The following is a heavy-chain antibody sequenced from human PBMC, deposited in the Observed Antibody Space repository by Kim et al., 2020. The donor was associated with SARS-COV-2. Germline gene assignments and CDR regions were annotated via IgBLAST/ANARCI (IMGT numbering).Heavy chain of an antibody. V-gene: IGHV1-18*01. Sequence: NTNYAQKLQGRVTMTTDTSTSTAYMELRSLRSDDTAVYYCARDLVGATEPWGQGTLVTVSS. D-gene: IGHD1-26*01. J-gene: IGHJ5*02. CDR3: ARDLVGATEP. CDR2: NT.